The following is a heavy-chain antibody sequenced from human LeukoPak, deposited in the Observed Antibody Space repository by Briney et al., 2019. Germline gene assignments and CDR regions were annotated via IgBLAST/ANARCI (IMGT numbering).Heavy chain of an antibody. Sequence: SETLSLTCTVSGGSISSSSYYWGWIRQPPGKGLEWIGSIYYSGSTYYNPSLKSRVTISVDTSKNQFSLKLSSVTAADTAVYYCARRPLLLWFGELLLGDVWGQGTTVTVSS. CDR1: GGSISSSSYY. J-gene: IGHJ6*02. CDR3: ARRPLLLWFGELLLGDV. CDR2: IYYSGST. V-gene: IGHV4-39*01. D-gene: IGHD3-10*01.